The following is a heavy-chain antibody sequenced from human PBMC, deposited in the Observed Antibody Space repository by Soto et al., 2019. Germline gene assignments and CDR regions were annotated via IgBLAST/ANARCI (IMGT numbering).Heavy chain of an antibody. Sequence: EVQLVESGGGLVKPGESLRLSCAASGFTFSSAWLNWVRQAPGRGPEWVGRVKSKTDGGTTEYAAPVKGRFTISRDDSKNTLYLQMNSLNTEDTAVYYCTTFSLLRSGQGGTIWGQGTMVTVSS. D-gene: IGHD6-19*01. CDR1: GFTFSSAW. CDR3: TTFSLLRSGQGGTI. V-gene: IGHV3-15*07. CDR2: VKSKTDGGTT. J-gene: IGHJ3*02.